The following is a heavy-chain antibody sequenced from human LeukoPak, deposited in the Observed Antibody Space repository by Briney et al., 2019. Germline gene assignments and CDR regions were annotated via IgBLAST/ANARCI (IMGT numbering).Heavy chain of an antibody. CDR3: GAVAGRDYYYYYYMDV. CDR2: ISGSGGST. D-gene: IGHD6-19*01. CDR1: GFTFSSYA. Sequence: PGGSLRLSCAASGFTFSSYAMSWVRQAPGKGLDWVSAISGSGGSTYYADSVKGRFTISRDNSKNTLYLQMNSLRAEDTAVYYCGAVAGRDYYYYYYMDVWGKGTTVTVSS. J-gene: IGHJ6*03. V-gene: IGHV3-23*01.